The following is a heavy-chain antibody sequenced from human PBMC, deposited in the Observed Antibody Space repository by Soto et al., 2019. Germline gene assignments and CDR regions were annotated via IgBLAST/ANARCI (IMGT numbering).Heavy chain of an antibody. Sequence: SVKVSCKASGYTFSSYAMHWVRQAPGQRLEWMGWINAGYGNTKSSQKFQDRVTISRDTSASTAYMELTSLRSEDTAVYYCARDTADGTFDFWGQATLVTVSS. CDR1: GYTFSSYA. CDR3: ARDTADGTFDF. D-gene: IGHD1-1*01. J-gene: IGHJ4*02. CDR2: INAGYGNT. V-gene: IGHV1-3*01.